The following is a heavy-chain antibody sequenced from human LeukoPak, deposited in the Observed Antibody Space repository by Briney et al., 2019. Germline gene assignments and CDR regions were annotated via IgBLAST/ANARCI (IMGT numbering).Heavy chain of an antibody. CDR2: IKQDGSET. CDR1: GFTFSHFW. Sequence: GGSLRLSCAGSGFTFSHFWMNWVRQAPGKGLEWVAIIKQDGSETYYVDSVKGRLTISRDNAKNSVYLQMNSLRAEDTAVYYCAGDRGWLIASWGQGTLVTVSS. J-gene: IGHJ4*02. CDR3: AGDRGWLIAS. V-gene: IGHV3-7*01. D-gene: IGHD6-19*01.